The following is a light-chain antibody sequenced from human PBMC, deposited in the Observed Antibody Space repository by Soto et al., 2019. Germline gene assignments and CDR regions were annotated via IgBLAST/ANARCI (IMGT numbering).Light chain of an antibody. Sequence: DIQMTQSPSSLSASVGDRGTITCRASQSISTYLNWYQQKPGKAPRLLIYAASRLQSGVPSRFSGGGSGTDFTLTISSLQPEDFATYYCQQSFTTPYVAFGQGTKVDNK. CDR3: QQSFTTPYVA. CDR1: QSISTY. J-gene: IGKJ1*01. V-gene: IGKV1-39*01. CDR2: AAS.